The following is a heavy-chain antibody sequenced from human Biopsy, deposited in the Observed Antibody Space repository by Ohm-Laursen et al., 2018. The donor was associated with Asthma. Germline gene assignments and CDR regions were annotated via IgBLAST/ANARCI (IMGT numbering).Heavy chain of an antibody. CDR1: GGSISNSNYY. Sequence: SETLSLTWAVSGGSISNSNYYWGWIRQSPGKGLEWIGSIYYSGTTYYNPSLESRVTVSADTSKNQFSLKLTSVTAADTAVYYCVRGSSSWHHGPFHYYYGLDVWGQGTTATVSS. D-gene: IGHD6-13*01. V-gene: IGHV4-39*01. CDR2: IYYSGTT. CDR3: VRGSSSWHHGPFHYYYGLDV. J-gene: IGHJ6*02.